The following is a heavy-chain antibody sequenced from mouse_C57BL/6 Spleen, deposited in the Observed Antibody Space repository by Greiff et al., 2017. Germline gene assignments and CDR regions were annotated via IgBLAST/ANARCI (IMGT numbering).Heavy chain of an antibody. J-gene: IGHJ3*01. CDR2: ISSGGDYM. V-gene: IGHV5-9-1*02. D-gene: IGHD2-5*01. CDR1: GFTFSSYA. CDR3: TRDGYSNYVFAY. Sequence: EVQLVESGEGLVKPGASLKLSCAASGFTFSSYAMSWVRQTPEKRLEWVAYISSGGDYMYYADTVKGRFTLSRDNARNTLYLQMSSLTSEDTAMYYCTRDGYSNYVFAYWGQGTLVTVSA.